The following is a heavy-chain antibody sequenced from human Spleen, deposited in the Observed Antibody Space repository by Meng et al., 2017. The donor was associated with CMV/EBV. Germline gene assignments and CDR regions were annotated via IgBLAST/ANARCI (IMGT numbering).Heavy chain of an antibody. CDR1: GFTFSTYI. Sequence: GESLKISCAASGFTFSTYIMNWVRQAPGKGLEWVSSISSSSSYIYYADSVKGRFTISRDNAKNSLYLQMNSLRAEDTALYYCAKDSPHCSSTSCYNAFDIWGQGTMVTVSS. CDR3: AKDSPHCSSTSCYNAFDI. D-gene: IGHD2-2*02. V-gene: IGHV3-21*04. J-gene: IGHJ3*02. CDR2: ISSSSSYI.